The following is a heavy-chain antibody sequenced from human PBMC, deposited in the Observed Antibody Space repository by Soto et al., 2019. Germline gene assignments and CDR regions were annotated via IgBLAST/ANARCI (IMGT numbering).Heavy chain of an antibody. V-gene: IGHV4-59*12. D-gene: IGHD6-13*01. Sequence: PSETLSLTCTVSGGSFSSYSWSWIRQPPGKGLEWIGYVYYSGNTNYSPSFQGHVTISADKSISAAYLQWSSLKASDTAMYYCARLQAAAGDNDLTFDYWGQGTLVTVSS. CDR2: VYYSGNT. CDR1: GGSFSSYS. CDR3: ARLQAAAGDNDLTFDY. J-gene: IGHJ4*02.